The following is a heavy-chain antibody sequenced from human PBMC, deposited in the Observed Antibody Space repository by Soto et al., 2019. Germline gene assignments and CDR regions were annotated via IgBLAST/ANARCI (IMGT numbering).Heavy chain of an antibody. CDR3: ARAYGTAFDF. Sequence: SETLSLTCTVSGGPISSGDYYWSWIRQPPGQGLEWIGYIFYSGTTYYNPSLKSRVTISVDTSKNQFSLKLSSVTAADTAVYYCARAYGTAFDFWGQGTLVTVSS. CDR2: IFYSGTT. D-gene: IGHD2-8*02. CDR1: GGPISSGDYY. J-gene: IGHJ4*02. V-gene: IGHV4-30-4*01.